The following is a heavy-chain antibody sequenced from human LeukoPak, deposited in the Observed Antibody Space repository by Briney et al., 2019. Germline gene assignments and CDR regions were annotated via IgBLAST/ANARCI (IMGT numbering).Heavy chain of an antibody. CDR3: AKDEYYYGSGDN. V-gene: IGHV3-21*01. CDR2: ISSSSSYI. J-gene: IGHJ4*02. D-gene: IGHD3-10*01. Sequence: GGSLRLSCAASGFTFSRYWMHWVRQAPGKGLEWVSSISSSSSYIYYADSVKGRFTISRDNSKNTLYLQMNSLRAEDTAVYYCAKDEYYYGSGDNWGQGTLVTVSS. CDR1: GFTFSRYW.